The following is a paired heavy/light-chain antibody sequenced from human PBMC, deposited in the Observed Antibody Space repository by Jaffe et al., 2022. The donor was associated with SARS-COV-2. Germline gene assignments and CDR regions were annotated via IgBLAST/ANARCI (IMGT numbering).Light chain of an antibody. Sequence: NFMLTQPHSVSESPGKTVTISCTGSSGSIASNYVQWYQQRPGSAPTTVIYEDDQRPSGVPDRFSGSIDSSSNSASLTISGLKTEDEADYYCQSYDGNNRVLFGGGTKLTVL. V-gene: IGLV6-57*02. J-gene: IGLJ3*02. CDR3: QSYDGNNRVL. CDR2: EDD. CDR1: SGSIASNY.
Heavy chain of an antibody. D-gene: IGHD2-2*01. J-gene: IGHJ4*02. CDR1: EFIFDSYA. V-gene: IGHV3-30-3*01. CDR3: ARWGRKYHFDH. CDR2: ISHDGSTK. Sequence: QVQLVESGGGVVPPGRSLRLSCVASEFIFDSYAIHWVRQAPGKGLDWVALISHDGSTKYYTDSVRGRFTVSRDNSRNTLFLQMDSLRPDDTAVYFCARWGRKYHFDHWGQGTLVTVTS.